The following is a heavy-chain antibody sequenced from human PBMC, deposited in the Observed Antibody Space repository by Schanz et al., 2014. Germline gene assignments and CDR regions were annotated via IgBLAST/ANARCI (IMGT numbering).Heavy chain of an antibody. V-gene: IGHV1-69*04. Sequence: QVQLVQSGAEVKKPGSSVKVSCKASGGTFSSFAIFWVRQAPGQGLEWMGTIIPILDITNYAQKFQGRVTFTADKSTSTAYMELSNLRSEDTAVYYCARAGQDYSDSSGYATYYFGNWGQGTLVTVSS. CDR3: ARAGQDYSDSSGYATYYFGN. CDR1: GGTFSSFA. CDR2: IIPILDIT. J-gene: IGHJ4*02. D-gene: IGHD3-22*01.